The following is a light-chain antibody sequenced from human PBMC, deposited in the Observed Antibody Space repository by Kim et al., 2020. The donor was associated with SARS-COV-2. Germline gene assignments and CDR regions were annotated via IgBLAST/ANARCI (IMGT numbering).Light chain of an antibody. V-gene: IGKV1-39*01. J-gene: IGKJ4*01. CDR3: QQSYNTPVT. CDR2: AAS. Sequence: DIQMTQSPSSLSASVGDRVTITCRASQSISSYLNWYQQKPGKAPKLLIYAASSLQSGVPSRFSGSGSGTDFTLTISSLQPEDFATYYCQQSYNTPVTFGGGTTVEI. CDR1: QSISSY.